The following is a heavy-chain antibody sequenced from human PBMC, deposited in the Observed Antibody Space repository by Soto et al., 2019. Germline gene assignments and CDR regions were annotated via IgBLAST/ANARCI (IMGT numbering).Heavy chain of an antibody. V-gene: IGHV5-10-1*01. CDR1: GYSFTSYW. CDR2: IDPSDSYT. D-gene: IGHD2-15*01. J-gene: IGHJ4*02. Sequence: PGESLKISCKGSGYSFTSYWISWVRQMPGKGLEWMGRIDPSDSYTNYSPSFQGHVTISADKSISTAYLQWSSLKASDTAMYYCARLNCSGGSCYYFDYWGQGTLVTVSS. CDR3: ARLNCSGGSCYYFDY.